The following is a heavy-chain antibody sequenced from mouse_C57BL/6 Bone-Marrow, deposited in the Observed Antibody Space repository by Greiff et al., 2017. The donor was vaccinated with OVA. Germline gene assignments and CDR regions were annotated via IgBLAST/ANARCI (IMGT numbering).Heavy chain of an antibody. J-gene: IGHJ4*01. CDR1: GFTFSDFY. Sequence: EVKLVESGGGLVQPGGSLKLSCAASGFTFSDFYMYWIRQTPEKRLEWVAYISNGGGSTYYPDTLKGRFTISRDNAKNTLYLQMSRLNSEDTAVYYCARLDAMDYWGQGTSVTVSS. V-gene: IGHV5-12*01. CDR2: ISNGGGST. CDR3: ARLDAMDY.